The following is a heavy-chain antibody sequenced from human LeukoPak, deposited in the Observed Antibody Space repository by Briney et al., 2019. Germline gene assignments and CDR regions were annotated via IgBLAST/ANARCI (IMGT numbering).Heavy chain of an antibody. CDR1: GFTFRSFS. J-gene: IGHJ4*02. Sequence: GGSLRLSCAASGFTFRSFSMNWVRQAPGKGLEWVSAIDSSTARIYYANSVRGRFTISRDNAKNSLDLQMNSLRAEDTAVYYCVRGGTYCDSTCKGADYWGQGTLVAVSS. D-gene: IGHD2/OR15-2a*01. CDR2: IDSSTARI. V-gene: IGHV3-21*01. CDR3: VRGGTYCDSTCKGADY.